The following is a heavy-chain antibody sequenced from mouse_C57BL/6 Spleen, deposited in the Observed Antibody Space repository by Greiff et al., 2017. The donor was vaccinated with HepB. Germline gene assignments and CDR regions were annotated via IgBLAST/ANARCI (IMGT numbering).Heavy chain of an antibody. J-gene: IGHJ1*03. D-gene: IGHD1-1*01. V-gene: IGHV5-16*01. CDR3: ARGYYGSKGYFDV. CDR2: INYDGSST. Sequence: EVQVVDSEGGLVQPGSSMKLSCTASEFTFSDYYMAWVRQVPEKGLEWVANINYDGSSTYYLDSLKSRFIISRDNAKNILYLQMSSLKSEDTATYYCARGYYGSKGYFDVWGTGTTVTVSS. CDR1: EFTFSDYY.